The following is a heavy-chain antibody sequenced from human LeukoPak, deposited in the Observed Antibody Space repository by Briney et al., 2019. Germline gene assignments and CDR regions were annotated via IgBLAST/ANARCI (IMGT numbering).Heavy chain of an antibody. D-gene: IGHD3-3*01. CDR2: ISSSSSYI. Sequence: GGSLRLSCAASGFTFSSYSMNWVRQAPGKGLEGVSSISSSSSYIYYADSVKGRFTISRDNAKNSLYLQMNSLRAEDTAVHYCARVLRFLDYFDYWGQGTLVTVSS. V-gene: IGHV3-21*01. CDR3: ARVLRFLDYFDY. J-gene: IGHJ4*02. CDR1: GFTFSSYS.